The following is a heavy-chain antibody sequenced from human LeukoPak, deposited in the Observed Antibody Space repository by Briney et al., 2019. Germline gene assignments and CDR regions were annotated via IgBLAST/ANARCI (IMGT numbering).Heavy chain of an antibody. CDR1: GGSFSGYY. CDR3: WSASAYDSSGDYYVRAEYFQH. CDR2: INHSGST. D-gene: IGHD3-22*01. Sequence: PSETLSLTCAVYGGSFSGYYWSWIRQPPGKGLEWIGEINHSGSTNYNPSLESRVTISVDTSKNQLSRTLSSVTAADTAVYYCWSASAYDSSGDYYVRAEYFQHWGQGTLVTVSS. V-gene: IGHV4-34*01. J-gene: IGHJ1*01.